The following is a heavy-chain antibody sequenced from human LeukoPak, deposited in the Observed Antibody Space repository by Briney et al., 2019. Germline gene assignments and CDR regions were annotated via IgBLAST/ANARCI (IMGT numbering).Heavy chain of an antibody. CDR3: AYSDGPTRPFDY. V-gene: IGHV1-46*01. CDR2: INPSGGST. CDR1: GYTFTSYY. Sequence: ASVKVSCKASGYTFTSYYMHRVRQAPGQGLEWMGIINPSGGSTSYAQKFQGRVTMTRDMSTSTVYMELSSLRSEDTAVYYCAYSDGPTRPFDYWGQGTLVTVSS. D-gene: IGHD5-24*01. J-gene: IGHJ4*02.